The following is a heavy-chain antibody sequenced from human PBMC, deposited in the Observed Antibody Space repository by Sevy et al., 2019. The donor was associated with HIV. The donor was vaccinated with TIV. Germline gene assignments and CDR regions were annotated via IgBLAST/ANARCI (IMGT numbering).Heavy chain of an antibody. V-gene: IGHV3-23*01. J-gene: IGHJ4*02. Sequence: GGSLRLSCAASAFSFSSYAMNWVRQAPGKGLEWVAAISGSGGSTYYADSVTGRFTISRDNSKNTLYLQMNRLRAEDTAVYYCATDPDNVHYYDSSGSLFDNWGQGTLVTVSS. CDR1: AFSFSSYA. D-gene: IGHD3-22*01. CDR2: ISGSGGST. CDR3: ATDPDNVHYYDSSGSLFDN.